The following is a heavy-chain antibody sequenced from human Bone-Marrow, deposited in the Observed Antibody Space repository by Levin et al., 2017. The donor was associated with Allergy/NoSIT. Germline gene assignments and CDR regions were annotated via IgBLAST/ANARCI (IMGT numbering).Heavy chain of an antibody. CDR2: IYHSGST. CDR1: GYSISSGYY. CDR3: ARGVKDCTGGVWTDWFDP. D-gene: IGHD2-8*02. Sequence: SSETLSLTCAVSGYSISSGYYWGWIRQPPGKGLEWIGSIYHSGSTYYNPSLKSRVTISVDTSKNQFSLKLSSVTAADTAVYYCARGVKDCTGGVWTDWFDPWGQGTLVTVSS. V-gene: IGHV4-38-2*01. J-gene: IGHJ5*02.